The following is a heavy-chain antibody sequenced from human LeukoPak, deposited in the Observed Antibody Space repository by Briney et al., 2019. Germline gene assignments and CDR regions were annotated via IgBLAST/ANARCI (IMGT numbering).Heavy chain of an antibody. V-gene: IGHV4-34*01. Sequence: SETLSLTCAVYGGSFSGYYWSWIRQPPGKGLEWRGQIYHSGSTNYNPSLKSRVTISVDTYKNQFSLKLSAVTAADTAVYYCARGRREVVVVVAATRRSWFDPWGEGTLVSVSS. CDR2: IYHSGST. CDR1: GGSFSGYY. J-gene: IGHJ5*02. D-gene: IGHD2-15*01. CDR3: ARGRREVVVVVAATRRSWFDP.